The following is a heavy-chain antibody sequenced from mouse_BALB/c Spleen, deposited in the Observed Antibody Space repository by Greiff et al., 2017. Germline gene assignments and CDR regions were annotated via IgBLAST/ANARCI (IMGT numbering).Heavy chain of an antibody. CDR3: ARHDGDVYAMDY. CDR1: GFTFSSYY. D-gene: IGHD2-3*01. Sequence: EVKLVESGGGLVKLGGSLKLSCAASGFTFSSYYMSWVRQTPEKRLELVAAINSNGGSTYYPDTVKGRFTISRDNAKNTLYLQMSSLKSEDTALYYCARHDGDVYAMDYWGQGTSVTVSS. V-gene: IGHV5-6-2*01. CDR2: INSNGGST. J-gene: IGHJ4*01.